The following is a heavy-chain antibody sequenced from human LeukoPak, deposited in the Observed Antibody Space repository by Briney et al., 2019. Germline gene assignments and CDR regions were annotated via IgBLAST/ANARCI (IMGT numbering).Heavy chain of an antibody. J-gene: IGHJ5*02. CDR2: IFYSGTT. D-gene: IGHD3-10*02. CDR3: ASHSSYVSPFRS. V-gene: IGHV4-39*01. Sequence: SETLSLTCSVSGGPISNSSYYWGWIRQPPGKGLEWIGSIFYSGTTFYNPSLESRVTISVDTSKNQFSLKLSSVTAADTAMYYCASHSSYVSPFRSWGRGPLVTVSP. CDR1: GGPISNSSYY.